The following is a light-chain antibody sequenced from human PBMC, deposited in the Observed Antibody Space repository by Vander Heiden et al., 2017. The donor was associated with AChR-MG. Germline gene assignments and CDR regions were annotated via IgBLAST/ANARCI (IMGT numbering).Light chain of an antibody. V-gene: IGKV3-11*01. CDR2: YAS. J-gene: IGKJ4*01. CDR1: QRVSSY. Sequence: DIVLPQSPATLSFSPGERATLSCSDTQRVSSYFAWYQQKHGQAPSLLIKYASNRATGSLARCSGSGACTDVTLIISSLEPEDVAVYYCQQRSNGPPRTFGGGTKVEIK. CDR3: QQRSNGPPRT.